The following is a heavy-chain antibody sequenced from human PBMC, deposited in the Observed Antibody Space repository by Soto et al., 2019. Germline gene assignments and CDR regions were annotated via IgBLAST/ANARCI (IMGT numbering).Heavy chain of an antibody. D-gene: IGHD2-21*02. CDR3: TRDGMTTGDT. CDR2: VFSSVID. J-gene: IGHJ4*02. Sequence: SETLSLTCIVSGVSVTSYTWSWVRQPANKGFEWIGRVFSSVIDTYSPSLKSRVRISMDTPENRISLKLDSVTAADAGVYYCTRDGMTTGDTWGKGTLVTVSS. V-gene: IGHV4-4*07. CDR1: GVSVTSYT.